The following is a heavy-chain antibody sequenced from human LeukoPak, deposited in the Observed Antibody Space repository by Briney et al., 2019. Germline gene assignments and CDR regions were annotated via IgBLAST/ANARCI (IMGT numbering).Heavy chain of an antibody. J-gene: IGHJ3*02. Sequence: KPSETLSLTCTVSSGSISSGAYYWGWIRQPPGKGLEWIGTIHYSGKTYYNPSLKGRITISIDTSKKQFALKLSSVTAADTAVYYCARTLAGGAFDIWGQGTMVTVSS. CDR3: ARTLAGGAFDI. CDR1: SGSISSGAYY. V-gene: IGHV4-39*06. CDR2: IHYSGKT. D-gene: IGHD3-3*02.